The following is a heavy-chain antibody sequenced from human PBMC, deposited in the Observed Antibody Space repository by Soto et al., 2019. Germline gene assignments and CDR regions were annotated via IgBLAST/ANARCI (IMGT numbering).Heavy chain of an antibody. V-gene: IGHV3-30*18. J-gene: IGHJ6*03. CDR1: GFTFSSYG. CDR3: AKQGGGGEYYYHYMDV. Sequence: PVGSLRLSCAVSGFTFSSYGMHWVRQAPGKGLEWVAVISYDGSNKYYADSVKGRFTISRDNSKNTLYLQMNSLRAEDTAVYYSAKQGGGGEYYYHYMDVWGKGTTVTVSS. D-gene: IGHD3-10*01. CDR2: ISYDGSNK.